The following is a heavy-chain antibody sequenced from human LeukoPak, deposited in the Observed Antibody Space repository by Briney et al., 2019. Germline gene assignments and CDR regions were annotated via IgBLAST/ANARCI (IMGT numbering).Heavy chain of an antibody. CDR2: IYYSGST. CDR3: ARDLGAWGKAFDI. CDR1: GGSISSYY. J-gene: IGHJ3*02. V-gene: IGHV4-59*01. Sequence: SETLSLTCTVSGGSISSYYWSWIRQPPGKGLERIGYIYYSGSTNYNPSLKSRVTISVDTSKNQFSLKLSSVTAADTAVYYCARDLGAWGKAFDIWGQGTMVTVSS. D-gene: IGHD3-16*01.